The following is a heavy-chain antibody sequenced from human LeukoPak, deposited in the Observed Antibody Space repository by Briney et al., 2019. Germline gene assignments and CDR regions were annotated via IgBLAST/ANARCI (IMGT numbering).Heavy chain of an antibody. Sequence: SETLSLTCTVSGGSISSYYWSWIRQPPGKGLEWIGYIYYSGSTNYKSSLKSRVTISVDTSKNQFSLKLSSVTAADTAVYYCARASVGYSGFVDYWGQGTLVTVSS. V-gene: IGHV4-59*01. CDR1: GGSISSYY. CDR3: ARASVGYSGFVDY. D-gene: IGHD5-12*01. CDR2: IYYSGST. J-gene: IGHJ4*02.